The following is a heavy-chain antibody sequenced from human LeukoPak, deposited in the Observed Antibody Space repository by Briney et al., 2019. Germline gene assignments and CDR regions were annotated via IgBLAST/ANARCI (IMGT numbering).Heavy chain of an antibody. CDR2: INSYGSST. CDR1: GFTLSRYW. J-gene: IGHJ6*02. D-gene: IGHD4-11*01. V-gene: IGHV3-74*01. CDR3: ARAVSYTNYGMDV. Sequence: GGSLRLSCAASGFTLSRYWMHWVRQVPGKGLGWVSRINSYGSSTSYADSVKGGFTITRHNAKNTLYLQINSLRAEGTAVYYCARAVSYTNYGMDVWGQGTTVTVSS.